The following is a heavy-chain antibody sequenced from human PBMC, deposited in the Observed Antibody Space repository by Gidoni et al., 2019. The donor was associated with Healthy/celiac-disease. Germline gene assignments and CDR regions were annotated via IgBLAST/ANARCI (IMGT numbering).Heavy chain of an antibody. V-gene: IGHV3-53*02. CDR3: ARVSSRGGWRYDAFDI. CDR2: IYSGGST. D-gene: IGHD6-19*01. Sequence: EVQLVETGGGLIQPGGSLRLSCAASGFTVSSNYMSCVRQAPGKGLDWVSVIYSGGSTYYADSVKGRFTISRDNSKNTLYLQMNSLRAEDTAVYYCARVSSRGGWRYDAFDIWGQGTMVTVSS. CDR1: GFTVSSNY. J-gene: IGHJ3*02.